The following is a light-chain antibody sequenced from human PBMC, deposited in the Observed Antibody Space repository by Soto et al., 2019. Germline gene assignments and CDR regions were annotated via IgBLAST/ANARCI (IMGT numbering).Light chain of an antibody. CDR3: LQHYAWPWT. J-gene: IGKJ1*01. CDR2: RIF. CDR1: QSVNNF. Sequence: EVVLTQSPATLSLSPGDRATLSCRASQSVNNFLAWYQQKPGQTPRLVLLRIFTRAIGVPARFSGSGSETDFTLTINGLQSEDSGVYYCLQHYAWPWTFGQGTKVDIK. V-gene: IGKV3-15*01.